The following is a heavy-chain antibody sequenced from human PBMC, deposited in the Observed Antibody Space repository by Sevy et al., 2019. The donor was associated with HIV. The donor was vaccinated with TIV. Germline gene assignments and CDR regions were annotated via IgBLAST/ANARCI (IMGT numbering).Heavy chain of an antibody. V-gene: IGHV1-2*06. J-gene: IGHJ6*02. D-gene: IGHD1-7*01. Sequence: ASVKVSCKASGYTFTGDYLHWVRQAPGQGLEWMGRVYPNSGGTNYAQKFQDRVTMTRDTSISTAYMELNRLRSDDTAVYYCARDAGGGTTNSGMDVWCQGTTVTVSS. CDR2: VYPNSGGT. CDR3: ARDAGGGTTNSGMDV. CDR1: GYTFTGDY.